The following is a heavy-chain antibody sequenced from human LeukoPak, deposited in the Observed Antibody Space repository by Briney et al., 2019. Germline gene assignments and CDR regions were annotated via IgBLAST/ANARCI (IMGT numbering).Heavy chain of an antibody. J-gene: IGHJ6*03. D-gene: IGHD4-23*01. CDR1: GYSISSGYY. Sequence: SETLSLTCAVSGYSISSGYYWGWIRQPPGKGLEWIGSIYHSGSTYYNPSLKSRVTISVDTSKNQFSLKLSSVTAADTAVYYCARVRVNYGGNYNYYYYMDVWGKGTTVTVSS. CDR3: ARVRVNYGGNYNYYYYMDV. V-gene: IGHV4-38-2*01. CDR2: IYHSGST.